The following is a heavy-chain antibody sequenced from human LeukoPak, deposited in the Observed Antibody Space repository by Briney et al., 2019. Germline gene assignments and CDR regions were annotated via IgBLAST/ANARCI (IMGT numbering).Heavy chain of an antibody. CDR2: INHSGGT. CDR3: AIHIVVVPAAKKKNWFDP. J-gene: IGHJ5*02. V-gene: IGHV4-34*01. Sequence: SETPSLTCAVYGGSFSGYYWSWIRQPPGKGLEWIGEINHSGGTNYNPSLKSRVTISVDTSKNQFSLKLSSVTAADTAVYYCAIHIVVVPAAKKKNWFDPWGQGTLVTVSS. D-gene: IGHD2-2*01. CDR1: GGSFSGYY.